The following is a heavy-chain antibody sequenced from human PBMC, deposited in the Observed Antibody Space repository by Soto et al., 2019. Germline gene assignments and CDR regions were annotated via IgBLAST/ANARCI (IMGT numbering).Heavy chain of an antibody. J-gene: IGHJ4*02. CDR1: GFTFTNYA. CDR2: ISGRAGT. Sequence: EVQLVESGGGLVQPGGSLRLSCAASGFTFTNYAMSWVRQPPGKGLEWVSGISGRAGTYYADSVKGRFTISRDNSKNTLYLQMNSLRAEDTAEYYCARNSDYDFWSGYFYAYCFDYWGQGTLVTVSS. D-gene: IGHD3-3*01. CDR3: ARNSDYDFWSGYFYAYCFDY. V-gene: IGHV3-23*04.